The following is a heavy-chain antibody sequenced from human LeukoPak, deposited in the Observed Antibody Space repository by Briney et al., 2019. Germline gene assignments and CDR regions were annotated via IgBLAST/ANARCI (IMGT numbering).Heavy chain of an antibody. CDR3: ARSYGNDDYYSYYMDV. CDR1: RGTFSNYA. Sequence: AVHVSCKASRGTFSNYAISWLRQAPAQGLEWMGRIFPIFCTANYAHKFQGRLTVTADKSTSTAYMELSSLRSEDRAVYYCARSYGNDDYYSYYMDVWGKGSAVTVSS. J-gene: IGHJ6*03. V-gene: IGHV1-69*06. D-gene: IGHD4-11*01. CDR2: IFPIFCTA.